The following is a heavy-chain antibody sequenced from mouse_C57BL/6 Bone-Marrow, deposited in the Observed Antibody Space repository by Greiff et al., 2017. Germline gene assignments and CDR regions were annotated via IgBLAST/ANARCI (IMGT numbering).Heavy chain of an antibody. Sequence: VQGVESGAELAKPGASVKLSCKASGYTFTSYWMHWVKQRPGQGLEWIGYINPSSGYTKYNQKFKDKATLTADKSSSTAYMQLSSLTYEDSAVYYCASDYYGSSPDYWGQGTTLTVSS. J-gene: IGHJ2*01. V-gene: IGHV1-7*01. CDR3: ASDYYGSSPDY. D-gene: IGHD1-1*01. CDR1: GYTFTSYW. CDR2: INPSSGYT.